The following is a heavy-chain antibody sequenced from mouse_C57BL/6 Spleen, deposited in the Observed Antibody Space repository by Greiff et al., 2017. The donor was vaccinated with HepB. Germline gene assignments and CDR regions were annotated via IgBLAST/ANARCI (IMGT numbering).Heavy chain of an antibody. CDR2: INPNNGGT. CDR3: AREGVVTTVEGYFDV. CDR1: GYTFTDYY. Sequence: EVQLQQSGPELVKPGASVKISCKASGYTFTDYYMNWVKQSHGKSLEWIGDINPNNGGTSYNQKFKGKATLTVDKSSSTAYMELRSLTSEDSAVYYCAREGVVTTVEGYFDVWGTGTTVTVSS. D-gene: IGHD1-1*01. J-gene: IGHJ1*03. V-gene: IGHV1-26*01.